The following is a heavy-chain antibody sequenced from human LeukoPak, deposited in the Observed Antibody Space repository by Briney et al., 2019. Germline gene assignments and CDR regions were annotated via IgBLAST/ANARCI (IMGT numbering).Heavy chain of an antibody. V-gene: IGHV4-4*07. CDR2: IYTSGST. J-gene: IGHJ3*02. CDR3: ARGYYDILTGYSADHAFDI. D-gene: IGHD3-9*01. CDR1: GGSISSYY. Sequence: SETLSLTCTGSGGSISSYYWSWIRQPAGKGLEWIGRIYTSGSTNYNPSLKSRVTMSVDTSKNQFSLKLSSVTAADTAVYYCARGYYDILTGYSADHAFDIWGQGTMVTVSS.